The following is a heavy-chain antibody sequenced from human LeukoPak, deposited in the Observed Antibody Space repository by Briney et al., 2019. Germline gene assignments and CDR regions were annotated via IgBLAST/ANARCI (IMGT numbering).Heavy chain of an antibody. CDR3: ARDPGIYYGSGSYFPTGYFDY. D-gene: IGHD3-10*01. J-gene: IGHJ4*02. CDR2: ISSSGSTI. Sequence: HPGGSLRLSCAASGFTFSSYEMNWVRQAPGKGLEWVSYISSSGSTIYYADSVKGRFTISRDNAKNSLYLQMNSLRAEDTAVYYCARDPGIYYGSGSYFPTGYFDYWGQGTLVTVSS. V-gene: IGHV3-48*03. CDR1: GFTFSSYE.